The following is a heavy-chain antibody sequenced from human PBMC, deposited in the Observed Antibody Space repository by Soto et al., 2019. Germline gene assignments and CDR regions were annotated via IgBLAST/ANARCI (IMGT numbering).Heavy chain of an antibody. J-gene: IGHJ4*02. V-gene: IGHV3-30*18. CDR2: ISYDGTNK. CDR1: GFTFSSYG. D-gene: IGHD3-22*01. CDR3: AKALNGDSRGY. Sequence: QVQLVESGGGVVQPGRSLRLSCAASGFTFSSYGMHWVRQAPGKGLEWVAVISYDGTNKYYADSVKGRFTISRDNSKNKLYLQMNSLRVEDTAVYYCAKALNGDSRGYWGQGTLVTVSS.